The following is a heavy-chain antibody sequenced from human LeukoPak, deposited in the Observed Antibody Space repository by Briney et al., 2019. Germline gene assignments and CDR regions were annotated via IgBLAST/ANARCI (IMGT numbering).Heavy chain of an antibody. CDR1: GFTFSSYG. D-gene: IGHD6-13*01. CDR3: ARELAAAGIISAYYYYYYGMDV. J-gene: IGHJ6*02. Sequence: GGSLRLSCAASGFTFSSYGMHWVRQAPGKGLEWVAVISYDGSNKYYADSVKGRFTISRDNAKNSLYLQMNSLRAEDTAVYYCARELAAAGIISAYYYYYYGMDVWGQGTTVTVSS. CDR2: ISYDGSNK. V-gene: IGHV3-30*03.